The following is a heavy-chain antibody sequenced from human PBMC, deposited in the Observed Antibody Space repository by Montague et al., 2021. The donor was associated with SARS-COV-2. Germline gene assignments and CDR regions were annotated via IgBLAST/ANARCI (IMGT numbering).Heavy chain of an antibody. V-gene: IGHV4-34*01. D-gene: IGHD3-22*01. Sequence: SETLSLTCAVYGGSFSASYWGWIRQPPGKGLEWIGEINHRGTTNYIPSLSSRVTISVDTSKNQFSLKLSSVTAADTAVYYCAAQPWEDSSGYYRDYWSQGALVTVSS. CDR2: INHRGTT. J-gene: IGHJ4*02. CDR1: GGSFSASY. CDR3: AAQPWEDSSGYYRDY.